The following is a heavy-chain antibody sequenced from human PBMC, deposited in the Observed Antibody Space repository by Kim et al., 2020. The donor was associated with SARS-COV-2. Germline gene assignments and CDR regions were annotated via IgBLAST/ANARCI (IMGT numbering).Heavy chain of an antibody. CDR3: ARLVKQGVVVITLFDY. V-gene: IGHV5-51*01. D-gene: IGHD3-22*01. CDR1: GYSFTSYW. J-gene: IGHJ4*02. CDR2: IYPGDSDT. Sequence: GESLKISCKGSGYSFTSYWIGWVRQMPGKGLEWMGIIYPGDSDTRYSPSFQGQVTISADKSISTAYLQWSSLKASDTAMYYCARLVKQGVVVITLFDYWGQGTLVTVSS.